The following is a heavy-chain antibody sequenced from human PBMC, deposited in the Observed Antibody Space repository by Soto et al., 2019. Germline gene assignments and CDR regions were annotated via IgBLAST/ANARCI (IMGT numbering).Heavy chain of an antibody. D-gene: IGHD3-3*01. J-gene: IGHJ4*02. Sequence: EVQLLESGGGLVQPGGSLRLSCAASGFTFSSYAMSWVRQAPGKGLEWVSGMSGSGGTAYYRDSGKGRFTISRDNSKQTLYLKMNSLRAEDTALYYCAKGPIFGVENIYDYWGQGTLVTVSS. V-gene: IGHV3-23*01. CDR3: AKGPIFGVENIYDY. CDR1: GFTFSSYA. CDR2: MSGSGGTA.